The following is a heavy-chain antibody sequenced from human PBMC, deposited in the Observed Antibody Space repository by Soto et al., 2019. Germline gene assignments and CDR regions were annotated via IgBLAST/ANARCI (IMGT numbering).Heavy chain of an antibody. Sequence: HPGGSLRLSCAASGFIFSSYAMSWVRQAPGKGLEWVSAIGGSVGSTYYADSVKGRFTISRDNSKNTLYLQMNSLRAEDTAVYYCAKNVWGITIFGGMDVWGQGTTVTVSS. CDR1: GFIFSSYA. CDR3: AKNVWGITIFGGMDV. D-gene: IGHD3-9*01. V-gene: IGHV3-23*01. J-gene: IGHJ6*02. CDR2: IGGSVGST.